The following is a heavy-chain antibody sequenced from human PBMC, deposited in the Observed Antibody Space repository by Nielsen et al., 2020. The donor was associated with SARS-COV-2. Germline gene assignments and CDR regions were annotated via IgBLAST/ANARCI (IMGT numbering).Heavy chain of an antibody. J-gene: IGHJ6*02. CDR3: ARDHGCSGGSCYSSYYNIDV. CDR2: IWYDGSNK. V-gene: IGHV3-33*01. Sequence: GESLKISCAASGFTFSTYGMHWVRQAPGKGLEWVAVIWYDGSNKYYVDSGKGRFTISRDNSKNTLYLQINSLRAEDTAVYYCARDHGCSGGSCYSSYYNIDVWGQGTTVTVSS. CDR1: GFTFSTYG. D-gene: IGHD2-15*01.